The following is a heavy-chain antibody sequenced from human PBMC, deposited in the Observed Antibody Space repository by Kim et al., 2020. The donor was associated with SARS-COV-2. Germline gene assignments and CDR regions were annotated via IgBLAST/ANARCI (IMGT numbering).Heavy chain of an antibody. CDR3: ATSEGSSSSHFDY. Sequence: YSPSVQGQVTNSADKSISTAYLQWSSLKASDTAMYYCATSEGSSSSHFDYWGQGTLVTVSS. D-gene: IGHD6-6*01. V-gene: IGHV5-51*01. J-gene: IGHJ4*02.